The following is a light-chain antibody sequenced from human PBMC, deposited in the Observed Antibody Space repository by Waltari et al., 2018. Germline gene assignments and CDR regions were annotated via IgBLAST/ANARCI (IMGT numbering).Light chain of an antibody. CDR1: QSVFSAY. V-gene: IGKV3-20*01. Sequence: EIVFTQSPGTLSLSPGDRATLSCRASQSVFSAYLAWYQQKPGQAPRLLIYSASTTTTDIPDRFSGSGSGTDFTFTISRLEPEDFAVYYCQQYGSSPITFGQGTRLEIK. CDR3: QQYGSSPIT. CDR2: SAS. J-gene: IGKJ5*01.